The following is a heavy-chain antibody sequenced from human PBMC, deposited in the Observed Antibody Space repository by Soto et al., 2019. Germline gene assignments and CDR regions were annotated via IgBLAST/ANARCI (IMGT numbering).Heavy chain of an antibody. D-gene: IGHD2-21*01. CDR2: VNPNSGDT. J-gene: IGHJ3*02. CDR3: ARMRFLAEGFDI. V-gene: IGHV1-8*01. Sequence: QVQLVQSGAEVKKPGASVMVSCKASGYTFTSYDMHWVRQATGQGLEWMGWVNPNSGDTDYAQKFQGRVTMTSSTSISTAYMELSSLRSEDTAVYYCARMRFLAEGFDIWGQGTLVTVSS. CDR1: GYTFTSYD.